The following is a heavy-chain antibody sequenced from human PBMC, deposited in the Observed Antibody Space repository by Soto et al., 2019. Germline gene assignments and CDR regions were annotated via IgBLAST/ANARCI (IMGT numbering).Heavy chain of an antibody. CDR3: ARDSPDCSGGSCYPGGIYYYYGMDV. J-gene: IGHJ6*02. V-gene: IGHV3-11*01. D-gene: IGHD2-15*01. CDR2: ISSSGSTI. CDR1: GFTFSDYY. Sequence: AGGSLRLSCAASGFTFSDYYMSWIRQAPGKGLEWVSYISSSGSTIYYADSVKGRFTISRDNAKNSLYLQMNSLRAEDTAVYYCARDSPDCSGGSCYPGGIYYYYGMDVWGQGTTVTVSS.